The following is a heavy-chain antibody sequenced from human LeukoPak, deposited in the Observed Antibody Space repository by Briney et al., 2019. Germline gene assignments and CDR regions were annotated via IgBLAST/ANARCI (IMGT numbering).Heavy chain of an antibody. J-gene: IGHJ4*02. Sequence: GGSLRLSCVASGFTFSSYSVNWVRQAPGKGLEWVSSISPSSSYIYYADSVRGRFTISRDDAKNSLHLQMNSLSAEDTAVYYCATKQWLAPPPDSWGQGTPVTVSS. CDR2: ISPSSSYI. D-gene: IGHD6-19*01. CDR1: GFTFSSYS. CDR3: ATKQWLAPPPDS. V-gene: IGHV3-21*01.